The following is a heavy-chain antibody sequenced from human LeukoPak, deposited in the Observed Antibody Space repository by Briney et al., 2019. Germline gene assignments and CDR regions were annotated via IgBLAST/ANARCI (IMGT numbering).Heavy chain of an antibody. CDR2: ISSSGSYI. Sequence: GGSLRLSCAASGFTFSSYSMSWVRQAPGKGLEWVSSISSSGSYIYYANSVKGRFTISRDNSKNTLYLQMNSLRAEDTAVYYCSRAVVAGTPRRPFDPWGQGTLVTVSS. CDR3: SRAVVAGTPRRPFDP. CDR1: GFTFSSYS. J-gene: IGHJ5*02. D-gene: IGHD2-15*01. V-gene: IGHV3-21*01.